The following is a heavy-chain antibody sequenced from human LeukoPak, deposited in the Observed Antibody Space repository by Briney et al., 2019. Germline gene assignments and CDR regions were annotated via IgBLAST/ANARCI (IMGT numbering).Heavy chain of an antibody. CDR2: INPNSGGT. CDR3: AMSIVVVPAAMGY. Sequence: GASVKVSCKASGYTFTGYYMHWVRQAPGQGLEWMGWINPNSGGTNYAQKFQGRVTMTRDTSISTAYMELSRLRSDDTAVYYCAMSIVVVPAAMGYWGQGTLVTVSS. CDR1: GYTFTGYY. V-gene: IGHV1-2*02. J-gene: IGHJ4*02. D-gene: IGHD2-2*01.